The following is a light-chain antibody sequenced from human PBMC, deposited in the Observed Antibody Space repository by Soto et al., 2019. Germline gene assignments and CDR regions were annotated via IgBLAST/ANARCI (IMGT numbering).Light chain of an antibody. CDR2: GAS. CDR1: QSVRSL. J-gene: IGKJ5*01. Sequence: EIVMTQSPATLSVSPGEGATLSCRASQSVRSLLAWYQQKPCQAPRLLIYGASTRAAGLPDRLSGSGSGTEFTLSISSLQSEDFAVYYCQQYNKWPITFGQGTRLEIK. V-gene: IGKV3-15*01. CDR3: QQYNKWPIT.